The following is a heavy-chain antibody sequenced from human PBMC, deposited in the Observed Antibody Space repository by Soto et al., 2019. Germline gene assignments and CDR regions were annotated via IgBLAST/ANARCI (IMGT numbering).Heavy chain of an antibody. CDR3: AREGEYWFDP. CDR1: GFTLSTYW. Sequence: LRLSCAASGFTLSTYWMSWVRQAPGKGLEWVANIKQDGSEKYYVDSVKGRFTIARDNAESSVHLQMNSLRAEDAAVYYCAREGEYWFDPWGQGTLVTVSS. D-gene: IGHD3-16*01. J-gene: IGHJ5*02. CDR2: IKQDGSEK. V-gene: IGHV3-7*03.